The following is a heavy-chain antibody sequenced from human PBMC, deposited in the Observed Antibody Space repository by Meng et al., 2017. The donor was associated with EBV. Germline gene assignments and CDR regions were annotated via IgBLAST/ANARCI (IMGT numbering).Heavy chain of an antibody. J-gene: IGHJ5*02. Sequence: TLKESGPTLVKPTQTLTLTGTFSGFSLSTSGVGVGWIRQPPGKALEWLALIYWDDDKRYSPSLKSRLTITKDTSKNQVVLTMTNMDPVDTATYYCAHRRDEYSSSWYGWFDPWGQGTLVTVSS. V-gene: IGHV2-5*02. CDR3: AHRRDEYSSSWYGWFDP. CDR2: IYWDDDK. CDR1: GFSLSTSGVG. D-gene: IGHD6-13*01.